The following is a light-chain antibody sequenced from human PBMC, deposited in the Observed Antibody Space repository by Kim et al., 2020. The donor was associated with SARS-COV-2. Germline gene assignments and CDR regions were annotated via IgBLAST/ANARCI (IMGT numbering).Light chain of an antibody. CDR2: GKN. V-gene: IGLV3-19*01. Sequence: SSELTQDSAVSVALVQTVRITCPGDILRSYYTSWYRQKPGQAPVLVFYGKNNRPSGIPGRFSCPYAGITASLTITAAQAEDDADYCCNFRESSANHWMFGGGTQLTVL. CDR3: NFRESSANHWM. CDR1: ILRSYY. J-gene: IGLJ3*02.